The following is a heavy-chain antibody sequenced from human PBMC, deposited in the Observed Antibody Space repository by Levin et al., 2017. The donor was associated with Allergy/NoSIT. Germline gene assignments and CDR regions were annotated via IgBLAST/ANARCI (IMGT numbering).Heavy chain of an antibody. CDR1: GFTFSSYT. CDR3: ARGEYCSGGSCYSLYFQH. V-gene: IGHV3-64*01. D-gene: IGHD2-15*01. Sequence: GGSLRLSCAASGFTFSSYTMHWVRQAPGKGLEYVSAISGNGVSTYYANSVKGRFTISRDNSKNTLYLQMGSLRAEDMAVYYCARGEYCSGGSCYSLYFQHWGQGTLVTVSS. CDR2: ISGNGVST. J-gene: IGHJ1*01.